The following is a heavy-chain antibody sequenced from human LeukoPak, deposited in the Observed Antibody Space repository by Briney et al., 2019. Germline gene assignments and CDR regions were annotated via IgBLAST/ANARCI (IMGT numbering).Heavy chain of an antibody. D-gene: IGHD6-19*01. V-gene: IGHV3-66*01. CDR1: GFTVSGKY. J-gene: IGHJ4*02. Sequence: GGSLRLSCAAFGFTVSGKYMSWVRQAPGKGLEWVSVFYSGGSTYYADSVKGRFTISRDDSKNTLYFQMTSLRAEDTAVYYCARGPGWNYFDYWGQGTLVTVSS. CDR2: FYSGGST. CDR3: ARGPGWNYFDY.